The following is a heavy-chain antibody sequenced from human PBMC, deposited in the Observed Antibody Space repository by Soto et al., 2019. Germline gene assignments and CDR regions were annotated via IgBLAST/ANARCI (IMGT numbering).Heavy chain of an antibody. Sequence: SETLSLTCAVYGGSFSGYYWSWLRQPPGKGLEWIGEINHSGSTNYNPSLKSRVTISVDTSKNQFSLKLSSVTAADTAVYYCARGRPITIFGVVIRLAYYFDYWGQGTLVTVSP. V-gene: IGHV4-34*01. CDR1: GGSFSGYY. D-gene: IGHD3-3*01. CDR2: INHSGST. CDR3: ARGRPITIFGVVIRLAYYFDY. J-gene: IGHJ4*02.